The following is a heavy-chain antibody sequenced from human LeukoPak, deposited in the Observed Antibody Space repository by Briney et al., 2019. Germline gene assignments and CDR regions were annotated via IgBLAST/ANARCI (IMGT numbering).Heavy chain of an antibody. CDR3: AKDGPDDFWTGYDY. CDR1: GFTFSSYA. J-gene: IGHJ4*02. Sequence: GRSLRLSCAASGFTFSSYAMSWVRQAPGKGLEWGSAISGSGGSTYYADSVKGRFTISRDNSKNTLYLQMNSLRAEDTAVYYCAKDGPDDFWTGYDYWGQGTLVTVSS. D-gene: IGHD3-3*01. CDR2: ISGSGGST. V-gene: IGHV3-23*01.